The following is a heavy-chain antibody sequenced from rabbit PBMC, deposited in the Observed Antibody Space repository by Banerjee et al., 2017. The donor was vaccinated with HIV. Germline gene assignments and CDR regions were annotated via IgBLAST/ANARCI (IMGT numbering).Heavy chain of an antibody. D-gene: IGHD4-1*01. CDR1: GFSFSSSYY. V-gene: IGHV1S45*01. Sequence: QQHLEESGGGLVQPEGSLTLTCTASGFSFSSSYYMCWVRQAPGKGLEWIACIYTDSSGSTYYASWAKGRFTISKTSSTTVTLQMTSLTAADTATYFCARDLAGVIGWNFNLWGPGTLVTVS. J-gene: IGHJ4*01. CDR3: ARDLAGVIGWNFNL. CDR2: IYTDSSGST.